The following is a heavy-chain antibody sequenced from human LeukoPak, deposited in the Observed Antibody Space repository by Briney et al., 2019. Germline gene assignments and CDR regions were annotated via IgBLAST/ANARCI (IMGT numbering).Heavy chain of an antibody. CDR2: IKQDGSEK. V-gene: IGHV3-7*01. D-gene: IGHD6-6*01. CDR1: GFTFSSYW. Sequence: AGGSLRLSCAASGFTFSSYWMSWVRQAPGKGLEWVANIKQDGSEKYYVDSVKGRFTISRDNSKNTLYLQMNSLRAEDTAVYYCARDQEYSSSATAANFDYWGQGTLVTVSS. J-gene: IGHJ4*02. CDR3: ARDQEYSSSATAANFDY.